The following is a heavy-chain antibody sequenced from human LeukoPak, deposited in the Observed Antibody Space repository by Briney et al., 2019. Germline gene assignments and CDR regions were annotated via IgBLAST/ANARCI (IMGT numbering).Heavy chain of an antibody. CDR3: ARGAGTHYFDY. CDR2: IPGDGGST. J-gene: IGHJ4*02. CDR1: GLTSDDYG. V-gene: IGHV3-43*02. Sequence: SLRLAWAADGLTSDDYGMHCDSPPPKKGLEWVPLIPGDGGSTYYAGSVEGRHTLSRDNAKNTLYLQMRSVRAEETAVYYCARGAGTHYFDYWGQGTLVTVSS. D-gene: IGHD1-1*01.